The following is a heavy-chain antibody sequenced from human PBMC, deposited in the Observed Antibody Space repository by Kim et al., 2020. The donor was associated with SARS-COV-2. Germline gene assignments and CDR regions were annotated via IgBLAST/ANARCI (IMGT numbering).Heavy chain of an antibody. CDR1: GYSFTSYW. CDR3: ARQKNYYDTSGYYYYYYAMDV. J-gene: IGHJ6*02. V-gene: IGHV5-51*01. D-gene: IGHD3-22*01. CDR2: IYPGDSDT. Sequence: GESLKISCKGSGYSFTSYWIDWVRQMPGKGLEWMGIIYPGDSDTRYSPSFQGQVTISADKSISTAYLQWSSLKASDTAMYYCARQKNYYDTSGYYYYYYAMDVGGQGPPVTVSS.